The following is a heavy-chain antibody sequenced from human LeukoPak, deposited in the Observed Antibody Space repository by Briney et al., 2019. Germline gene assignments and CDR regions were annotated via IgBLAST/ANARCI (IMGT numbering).Heavy chain of an antibody. Sequence: GGSLRLSCAASGFTFSSYSMNWVRQAPGKGLEWVSSISSSSSYIYYADSVKGRFTISRDNAKNSLYLQMNSLRAEDTAVYYCAREVWAVDGTVDYWGQGTLVTVPS. J-gene: IGHJ4*02. CDR1: GFTFSSYS. V-gene: IGHV3-21*01. CDR2: ISSSSSYI. CDR3: AREVWAVDGTVDY. D-gene: IGHD6-19*01.